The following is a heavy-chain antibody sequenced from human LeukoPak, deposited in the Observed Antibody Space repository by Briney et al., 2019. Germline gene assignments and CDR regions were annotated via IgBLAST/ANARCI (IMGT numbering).Heavy chain of an antibody. D-gene: IGHD2-15*01. J-gene: IGHJ5*02. Sequence: GGSLRLSCAASGLTFSSYAMSWVRQAPGKGLEWVSAISGSGGSTYYADSVKGRFTISRDNSKNTLYLQMNSLRAEDTAVYYCAKEPYYCSGGSCGANWFDPWGQGTLVTVSS. V-gene: IGHV3-23*01. CDR1: GLTFSSYA. CDR3: AKEPYYCSGGSCGANWFDP. CDR2: ISGSGGST.